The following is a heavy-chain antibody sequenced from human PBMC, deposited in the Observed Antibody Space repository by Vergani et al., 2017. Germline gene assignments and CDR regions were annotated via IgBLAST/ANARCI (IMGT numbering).Heavy chain of an antibody. Sequence: EVQLLESGGGLVQPGGSLRLSCAASGFTFSSYAMSWVRQAPGKGLEWVSAISGSGGSTYYADSVKGRFTISRDNAKNSLYLQMNSLRAEDTAVYYCARDLMYYYGSGSYYFYYYYGMDVWGQGTTVTVSS. D-gene: IGHD3-10*01. CDR3: ARDLMYYYGSGSYYFYYYYGMDV. V-gene: IGHV3-23*01. J-gene: IGHJ6*02. CDR2: ISGSGGST. CDR1: GFTFSSYA.